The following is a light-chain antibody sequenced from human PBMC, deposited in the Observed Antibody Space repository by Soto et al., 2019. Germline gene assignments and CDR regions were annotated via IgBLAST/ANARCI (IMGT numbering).Light chain of an antibody. Sequence: QSALTQPASVSGSPGQSITISYTGTSSDVGGYNYVSWYQQHPGKAPKLMIYDVSNRPSELSNRFSGSKSGNTASLTISGLQAEDEADYYCSSYTSSSTVVFGGGTKLTVL. J-gene: IGLJ2*01. V-gene: IGLV2-14*01. CDR3: SSYTSSSTVV. CDR2: DVS. CDR1: SSDVGGYNY.